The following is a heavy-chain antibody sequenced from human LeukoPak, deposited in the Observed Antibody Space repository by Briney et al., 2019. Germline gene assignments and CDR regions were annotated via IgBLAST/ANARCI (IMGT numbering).Heavy chain of an antibody. CDR3: ARDRPWTSDYYYMDV. CDR2: IYYSGST. CDR1: GGSISSYY. V-gene: IGHV4-59*01. Sequence: SETLSLTCTVSGGSISSYYWSWIRQPPGKGLEWIGYIYYSGSTNDNPSLKSRCTISVDTSKNRFSLKLSSVTAADTAVYYCARDRPWTSDYYYMDVWGKGTTVTVSS. D-gene: IGHD1-1*01. J-gene: IGHJ6*03.